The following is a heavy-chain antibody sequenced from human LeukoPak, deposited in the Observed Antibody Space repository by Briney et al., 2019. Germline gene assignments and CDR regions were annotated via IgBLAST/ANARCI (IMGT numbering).Heavy chain of an antibody. Sequence: GGSLRLSCAASGFTFSDYYMSWIRQAPGKGLEWVSYISSSGSTIYYADSVKGRFTISRDNAKNSLHLQMNSLRAEDTAVYYCAQADFWSGYHDHMDVWGKGTTVTVSS. CDR3: AQADFWSGYHDHMDV. V-gene: IGHV3-11*04. D-gene: IGHD3-3*01. CDR2: ISSSGSTI. J-gene: IGHJ6*03. CDR1: GFTFSDYY.